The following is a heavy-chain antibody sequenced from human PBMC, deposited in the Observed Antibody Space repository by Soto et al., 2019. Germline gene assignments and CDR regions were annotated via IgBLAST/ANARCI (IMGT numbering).Heavy chain of an antibody. J-gene: IGHJ6*02. Sequence: SVRDSCKASAFTFTSSAVLRVRQARGQRLEWIGWIVVGSGNTNYAQKFQERVTITRDMSTSTAYMELSSLRSEDTAVYYCAAVPIRVGATKYYGMDVWGQGITVTVSS. CDR1: AFTFTSSA. CDR3: AAVPIRVGATKYYGMDV. V-gene: IGHV1-58*01. D-gene: IGHD1-26*01. CDR2: IVVGSGNT.